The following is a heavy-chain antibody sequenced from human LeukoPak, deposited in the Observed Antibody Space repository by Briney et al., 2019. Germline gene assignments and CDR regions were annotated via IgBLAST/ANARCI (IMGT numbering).Heavy chain of an antibody. D-gene: IGHD3-22*01. CDR2: INWNGGSK. CDR3: ARVGSTFYCDSSGYYPFDY. CDR1: GFIFDDYG. Sequence: GGSLRLSCAASGFIFDDYGMSWVRQAPGKGLEWVSGINWNGGSKGYADSVKGRFTISRDNAKNSLYLQMKSLRAEDTALYYCARVGSTFYCDSSGYYPFDYWGQGTLVTVSS. V-gene: IGHV3-20*04. J-gene: IGHJ4*02.